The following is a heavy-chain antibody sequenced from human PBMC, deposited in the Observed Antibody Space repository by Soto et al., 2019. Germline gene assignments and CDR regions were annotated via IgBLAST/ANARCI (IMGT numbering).Heavy chain of an antibody. Sequence: PSETLSLTCAVYGGSFSGYYWSWIRQPPGKGLEWIGEINHSGSTNYNPSLKSRVTISVDTSKNQFSLKLSSVTAADTAVYYCARGHQVVRGVITERSYNWFDPWGQGTLVTVS. CDR3: ARGHQVVRGVITERSYNWFDP. V-gene: IGHV4-34*01. CDR2: INHSGST. J-gene: IGHJ5*02. CDR1: GGSFSGYY. D-gene: IGHD3-10*01.